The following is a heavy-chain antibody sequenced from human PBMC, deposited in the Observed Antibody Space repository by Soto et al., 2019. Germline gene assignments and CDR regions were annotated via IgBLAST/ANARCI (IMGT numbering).Heavy chain of an antibody. CDR3: ARCYSNSNYGMDV. CDR1: GGSISSYF. V-gene: IGHV4-59*01. J-gene: IGHJ6*02. D-gene: IGHD6-6*01. Sequence: SETLSLTYTVSGGSISSYFWNWIRQPPGKGLEWIGYINYIGNTNYNPSLKSRVTISVDTSRNQFSLKLSSVTAADTAFYHCARCYSNSNYGMDVWGLGTTVTVS. CDR2: INYIGNT.